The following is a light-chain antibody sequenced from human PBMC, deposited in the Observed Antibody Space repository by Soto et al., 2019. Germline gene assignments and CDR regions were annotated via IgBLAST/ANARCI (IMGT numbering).Light chain of an antibody. CDR2: GAS. CDR3: QQYGGSPRT. Sequence: SVLTQSPGTLSLSPGERASLSCRASQSIANSLAWYQQKPGQAPRLLIFGASNRATGIPDRFSGSGSGTDFTLTISRLEPEDFAVYHCQQYGGSPRTFGQGTKVDI. J-gene: IGKJ1*01. CDR1: QSIANS. V-gene: IGKV3-20*01.